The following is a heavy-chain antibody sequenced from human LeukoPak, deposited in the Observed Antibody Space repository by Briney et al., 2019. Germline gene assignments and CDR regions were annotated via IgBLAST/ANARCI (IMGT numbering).Heavy chain of an antibody. D-gene: IGHD3-10*01. CDR1: GYSFMNNW. CDR2: IYPGDSDT. Sequence: PGESLKISCKGSGYSFMNNWIGWVRQMPGKGLEWMGIIYPGDSDTRYSPSFQGQVTISADKSISTAYLQWSSLRASDTAMYYCVKFHYYYGSGIFDAFDIWGLGTMVTVS. J-gene: IGHJ3*02. V-gene: IGHV5-51*01. CDR3: VKFHYYYGSGIFDAFDI.